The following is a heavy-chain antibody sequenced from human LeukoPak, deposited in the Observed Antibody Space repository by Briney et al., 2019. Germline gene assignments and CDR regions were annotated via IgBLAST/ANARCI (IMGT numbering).Heavy chain of an antibody. CDR1: GYTFTSYD. J-gene: IGHJ4*02. V-gene: IGHV1-8*01. D-gene: IGHD3-10*01. Sequence: GASVKVSCKASGYTFTSYDINWVRQATGQGLEWMGWMNPNSGNTGYAQKFQGRVTMTRNTSISTAYMELSSLRSEDTAVYYCARGARRAGTMVRGVPTPFDYWGQGTLVTVSS. CDR2: MNPNSGNT. CDR3: ARGARRAGTMVRGVPTPFDY.